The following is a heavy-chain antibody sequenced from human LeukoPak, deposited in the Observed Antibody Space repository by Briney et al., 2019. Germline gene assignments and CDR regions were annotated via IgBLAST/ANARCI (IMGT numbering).Heavy chain of an antibody. CDR1: GFTFSSYA. D-gene: IGHD3-10*01. J-gene: IGHJ3*02. CDR2: INGSGGTT. Sequence: GGSLRLSCAASGFTFSSYAMSWVRQAPGKGLEWVSDINGSGGTTYYADSVKGRFTISRDSFKNTLYLQMNSLRPEDTAVYYCAKEGDYYGSGSYRDGFDIWGQGTRATVSS. CDR3: AKEGDYYGSGSYRDGFDI. V-gene: IGHV3-23*01.